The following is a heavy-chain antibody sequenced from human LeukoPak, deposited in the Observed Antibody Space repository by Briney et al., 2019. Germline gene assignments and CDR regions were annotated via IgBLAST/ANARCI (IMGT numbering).Heavy chain of an antibody. Sequence: ASVKVSCKASGATFSSYAISWVRQAPGQGLEWMGGIIPIFGTANYAQKFQGRVTITADESTSTAYMELSSLRSEDTAVYYCARGQDYVDNWFDPWGQGTLVTVSS. J-gene: IGHJ5*02. CDR2: IIPIFGTA. V-gene: IGHV1-69*01. CDR1: GATFSSYA. D-gene: IGHD4-17*01. CDR3: ARGQDYVDNWFDP.